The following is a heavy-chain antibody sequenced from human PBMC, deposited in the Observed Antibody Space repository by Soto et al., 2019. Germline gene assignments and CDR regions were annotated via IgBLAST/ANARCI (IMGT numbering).Heavy chain of an antibody. Sequence: PEGSLRLSCAASGFTFSSYGMHWVRQAPGKGLEWVAVISYDGSNRYYVDSVKGRFTISRDNSDNTLHLQMNSLRDNDTAIYYCAKRRLNTITSLSDYWGQGVQVTVSS. CDR2: ISYDGSNR. V-gene: IGHV3-30*18. D-gene: IGHD2-21*01. J-gene: IGHJ1*01. CDR3: AKRRLNTITSLSDY. CDR1: GFTFSSYG.